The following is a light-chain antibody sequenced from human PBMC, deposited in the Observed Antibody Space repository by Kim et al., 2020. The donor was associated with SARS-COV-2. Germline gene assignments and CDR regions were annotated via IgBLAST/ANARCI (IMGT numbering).Light chain of an antibody. Sequence: QSALTQPASVSGSPGQSITTSCTGTSSDIGTYNLVSWYRQHPGKAPKLMIYQVSKGPSGVSNRFSGSKSGNTASLTISGLQAEDEADYYCCSYAGSTTFVVFGGGTQLTVL. V-gene: IGLV2-23*02. CDR3: CSYAGSTTFVV. CDR1: SSDIGTYNL. J-gene: IGLJ2*01. CDR2: QVS.